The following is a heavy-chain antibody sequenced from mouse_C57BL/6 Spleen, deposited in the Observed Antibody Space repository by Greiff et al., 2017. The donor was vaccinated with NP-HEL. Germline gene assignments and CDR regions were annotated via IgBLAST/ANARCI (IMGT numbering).Heavy chain of an antibody. D-gene: IGHD2-5*01. CDR3: ARDTIVTTMAWFAY. V-gene: IGHV5-4*01. J-gene: IGHJ3*01. CDR2: ISDGGSYT. Sequence: EVQLVESGGGLVKPGGSLKLSCAASGFTFSSYAMSWVRQTPEKRLEWVATISDGGSYTYYPDNVKGRFTISRDNAKNNLYLQMSHLKSEDTAMYYCARDTIVTTMAWFAYWGQGTLVTVSA. CDR1: GFTFSSYA.